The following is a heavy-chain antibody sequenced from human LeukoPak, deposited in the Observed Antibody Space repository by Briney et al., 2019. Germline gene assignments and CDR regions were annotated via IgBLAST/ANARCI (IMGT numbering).Heavy chain of an antibody. D-gene: IGHD6-13*01. CDR1: GDSISSYY. CDR2: IYYRGSP. Sequence: PSETLSLTCTVSGDSISSYYWSWIRQPPGKGLEWIGYIYYRGSPYYNPSLRSRLTISVDTSKNQFSLQLSSVTAADTAVYYCARGPIAAAEPIDYWGQGTLVTISS. J-gene: IGHJ4*02. CDR3: ARGPIAAAEPIDY. V-gene: IGHV4-59*08.